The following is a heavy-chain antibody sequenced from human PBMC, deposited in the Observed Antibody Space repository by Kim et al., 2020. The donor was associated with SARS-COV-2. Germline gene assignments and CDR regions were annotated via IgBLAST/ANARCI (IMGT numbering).Heavy chain of an antibody. CDR2: IYYSGST. D-gene: IGHD3-10*01. V-gene: IGHV4-39*01. CDR1: GGSISSSSYY. CDR3: ASSTGYYGSGSYYRKDLNPY. J-gene: IGHJ4*02. Sequence: SETLSLTCTVSGGSISSSSYYWGWIRQPPGKGLEWIGSIYYSGSTYYNPSLKSRVTISVDTSNNQFSLKLSSVTAADTAVYYCASSTGYYGSGSYYRKDLNPYWGPGTLVTVSS.